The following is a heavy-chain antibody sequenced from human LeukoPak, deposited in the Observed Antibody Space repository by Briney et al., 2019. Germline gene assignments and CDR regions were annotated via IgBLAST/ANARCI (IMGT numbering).Heavy chain of an antibody. Sequence: SETLSLTCTVSGGSISSSSYYWGWIRQPPGKGLEWIGSIYYSGSTYYNPSLKSRVTISVDTSKNQFSLKLGSVTAADTAVYYCASHYYDILTGHTPRFDYWGQGTLVTVSS. D-gene: IGHD3-9*01. J-gene: IGHJ4*02. V-gene: IGHV4-39*07. CDR2: IYYSGST. CDR1: GGSISSSSYY. CDR3: ASHYYDILTGHTPRFDY.